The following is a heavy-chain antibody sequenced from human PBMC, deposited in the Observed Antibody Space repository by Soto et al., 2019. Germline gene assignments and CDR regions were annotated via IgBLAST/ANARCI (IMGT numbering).Heavy chain of an antibody. Sequence: NPSETLSLTCAVSGYSISSGYYWGWIRQPPGKGLEWIGSIYHSGSTYYNPSLKSRVTISVDTSKNQFSLKLSSVTAADTAVYYCARDPGYSGSYYSSNRFDPWGQGTLVTVSS. CDR1: GYSISSGYY. CDR2: IYHSGST. CDR3: ARDPGYSGSYYSSNRFDP. J-gene: IGHJ5*02. D-gene: IGHD1-26*01. V-gene: IGHV4-38-2*02.